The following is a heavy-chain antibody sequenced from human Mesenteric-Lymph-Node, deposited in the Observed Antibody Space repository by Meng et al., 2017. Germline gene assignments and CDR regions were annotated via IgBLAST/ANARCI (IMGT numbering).Heavy chain of an antibody. CDR3: ARGRFGSSWYINY. V-gene: IGHV3-33*08. CDR2: IWYDGSNK. CDR1: GFTLSNYA. J-gene: IGHJ4*02. Sequence: GESLKISCAASGFTLSNYAINWVRQAPGKGLEWVAVIWYDGSNKYYADSVKGRFTISRDNSKNTLYLQMNSLRAEDTAVYYCARGRFGSSWYINYWGQGTLVTVSS. D-gene: IGHD6-13*01.